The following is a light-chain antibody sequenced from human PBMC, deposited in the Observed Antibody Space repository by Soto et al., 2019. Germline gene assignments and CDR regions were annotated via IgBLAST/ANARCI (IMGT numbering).Light chain of an antibody. Sequence: DIVLTQSPDTLSLSPGERATLSCRASQSVSSNYLAWYQQKPGQAPRLLIYGASTRATGIPDRFSGSGSGKDFTLNISRLEPEDFAVYYCQQYGSSSYTFGQGTRLEIK. CDR2: GAS. CDR3: QQYGSSSYT. V-gene: IGKV3-20*01. J-gene: IGKJ2*01. CDR1: QSVSSNY.